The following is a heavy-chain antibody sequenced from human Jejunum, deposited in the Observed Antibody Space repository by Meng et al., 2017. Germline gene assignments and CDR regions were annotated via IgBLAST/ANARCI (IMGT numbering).Heavy chain of an antibody. Sequence: QVQLVQSGVEVKKPGASVKVSCKASDYTFNTYGISWVRQAPGQGLEWMGWINAYNGNTNYEEKLQGRVTMTTDTSTSTAYMELRNLRSDDTAVYYCARVASFVSDYWGQGTLVTVSS. J-gene: IGHJ4*02. D-gene: IGHD3-3*01. CDR2: INAYNGNT. CDR3: ARVASFVSDY. V-gene: IGHV1-18*01. CDR1: DYTFNTYG.